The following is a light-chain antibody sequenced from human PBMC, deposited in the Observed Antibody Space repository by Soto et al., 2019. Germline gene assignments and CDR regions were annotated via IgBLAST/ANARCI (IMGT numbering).Light chain of an antibody. CDR3: QQYDKYRA. J-gene: IGKJ1*01. CDR1: QSISSW. CDR2: DAS. V-gene: IGKV1-5*01. Sequence: DIQVTQSPPTLSASVGDRVTITCRASQSISSWLAWYQQKPGKAPKLLIYDASTLESGVPSRFSGSGSGTEFTLAISSLQPDDFATYYCQQYDKYRAFGQGTKVESK.